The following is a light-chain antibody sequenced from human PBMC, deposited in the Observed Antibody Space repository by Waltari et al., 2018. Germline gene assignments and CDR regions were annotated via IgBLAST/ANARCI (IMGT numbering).Light chain of an antibody. Sequence: YVVTQPPSVSVAPGQTATLTCGGENIESKSVNWYQQKPGQAPVLVMFYDSGRPSGIPERFSGSNSGNTATLTISWVEAGDEADYHCQVWDDTTDAGVFGGGTRLTVL. J-gene: IGLJ3*02. CDR1: NIESKS. CDR2: YDS. V-gene: IGLV3-21*04. CDR3: QVWDDTTDAGV.